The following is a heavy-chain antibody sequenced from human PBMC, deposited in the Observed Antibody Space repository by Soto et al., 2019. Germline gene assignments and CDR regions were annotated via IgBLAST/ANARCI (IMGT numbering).Heavy chain of an antibody. J-gene: IGHJ4*02. V-gene: IGHV3-23*01. Sequence: PGGSLRLSCAASGFTFSSYAMSWVRQAPGKGLEWVSAISGSGGSTYYADSVKGRFTISRDNSKNTLYLQMNSLRAEDTAVYYCAKRGGGAYCGGDCFYSSYYFAYWGQGTLVTVSS. D-gene: IGHD2-21*02. CDR1: GFTFSSYA. CDR3: AKRGGGAYCGGDCFYSSYYFAY. CDR2: ISGSGGST.